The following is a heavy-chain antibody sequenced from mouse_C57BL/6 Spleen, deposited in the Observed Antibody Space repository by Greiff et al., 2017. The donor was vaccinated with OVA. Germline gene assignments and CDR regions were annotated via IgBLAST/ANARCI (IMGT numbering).Heavy chain of an antibody. CDR1: GFSFNTYA. J-gene: IGHJ3*01. CDR3: VRHGDYGSSAWFAY. D-gene: IGHD1-1*01. V-gene: IGHV10-1*01. CDR2: IRSKSNNYAT. Sequence: EVMLVESGGGLVQPKGSLKLSCAASGFSFNTYAMNWVRQAPGKGLEWVARIRSKSNNYATYYADSVKDRFTISRDDSESMLYLQMNNLKTEDTAMYYCVRHGDYGSSAWFAYWGQGTLVTVSA.